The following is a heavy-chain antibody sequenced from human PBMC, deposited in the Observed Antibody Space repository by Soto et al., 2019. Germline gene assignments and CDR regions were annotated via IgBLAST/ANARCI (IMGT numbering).Heavy chain of an antibody. CDR1: GGSFSGYF. J-gene: IGHJ4*02. D-gene: IGHD3-22*01. Sequence: SETLSLTCAVYGGSFSGYFWSWIRQPPGKGLEWIGEINHSGSTNYNPSLKSRVTISVDTSKNQFSLKLSSVTAADTAVYYCARRSRDSSGYYYFDYWGQGTLVTVSS. V-gene: IGHV4-34*01. CDR3: ARRSRDSSGYYYFDY. CDR2: INHSGST.